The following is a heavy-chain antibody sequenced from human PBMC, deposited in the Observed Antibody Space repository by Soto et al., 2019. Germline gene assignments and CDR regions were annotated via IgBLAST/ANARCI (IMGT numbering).Heavy chain of an antibody. Sequence: GGSLRLSCAASGFTFSSYAMSWVRQAPGKGLEWVSAISGSGGSTYYADSVKGRFTISRDNSKNTLYLQMNSLRAEDTAVYYCAKVYGSGYCSGGSCYGFDYWGQGTLVTVSS. CDR3: AKVYGSGYCSGGSCYGFDY. CDR1: GFTFSSYA. J-gene: IGHJ4*02. CDR2: ISGSGGST. V-gene: IGHV3-23*01. D-gene: IGHD2-15*01.